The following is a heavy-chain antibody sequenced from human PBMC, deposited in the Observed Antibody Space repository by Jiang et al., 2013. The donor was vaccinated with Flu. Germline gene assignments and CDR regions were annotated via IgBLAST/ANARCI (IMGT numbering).Heavy chain of an antibody. J-gene: IGHJ5*02. D-gene: IGHD4-17*01. CDR1: GGSISSSNW. V-gene: IGHV4-4*02. Sequence: GSGLVKPSGTLSLTCAVSGGSISSSNWWSWVRQPPGKGLEWIGEIYHSGSTNYNPSLKSRVTISVDKSKNQFSLKLSSVTAADTAVYYCASTYGTVPLNWFDPGAREPWSPSPQ. CDR3: ASTYGTVPLNWFDP. CDR2: IYHSGST.